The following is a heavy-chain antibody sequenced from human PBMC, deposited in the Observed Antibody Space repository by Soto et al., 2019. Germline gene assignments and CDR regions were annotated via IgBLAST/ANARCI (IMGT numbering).Heavy chain of an antibody. J-gene: IGHJ4*02. CDR1: GGSLSGYY. CDR3: ARHHVRGRTIAGAAEF. CDR2: INHSGNT. V-gene: IGHV4-34*01. Sequence: PSETLSLTCAVYGGSLSGYYWSWIRQPPGKALEWIGEINHSGNTNYNPSLKSRVTISVDTSKNQLSLNLTSVTAADTAMYYCARHHVRGRTIAGAAEFWGQGTLVTVSS. D-gene: IGHD1-26*01.